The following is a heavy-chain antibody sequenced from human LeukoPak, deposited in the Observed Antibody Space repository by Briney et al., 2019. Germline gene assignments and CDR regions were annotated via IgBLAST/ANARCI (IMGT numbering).Heavy chain of an antibody. J-gene: IGHJ4*02. CDR2: ISYDGSNK. D-gene: IGHD2-21*02. Sequence: PGRSLRLSCAASGFTFSSYAMHWVRQAPGKGLEWVAVISYDGSNKYYADSVKGRFTISRDNSKNTLYLQMNSLRAEDTAVYYCAKIMGDSHYWGQGTLVTVSS. CDR1: GFTFSSYA. V-gene: IGHV3-30*04. CDR3: AKIMGDSHY.